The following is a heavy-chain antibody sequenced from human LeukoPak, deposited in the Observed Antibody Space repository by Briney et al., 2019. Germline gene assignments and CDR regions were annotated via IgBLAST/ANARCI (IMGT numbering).Heavy chain of an antibody. D-gene: IGHD6-19*01. CDR1: GFTFSSYS. Sequence: GGSLRLSCAASGFTFSSYSMNWVRQAPGRGLGWVSSISSSGSYIYYADSVKGRFTISRDNAKNSLYLQMNSLRAEDTAVYYCARSTAVAGTGYWGQGTLVTVSS. CDR2: ISSSGSYI. J-gene: IGHJ4*02. V-gene: IGHV3-21*01. CDR3: ARSTAVAGTGY.